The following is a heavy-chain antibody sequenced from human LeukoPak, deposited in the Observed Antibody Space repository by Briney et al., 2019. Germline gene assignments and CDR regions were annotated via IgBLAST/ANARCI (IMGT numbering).Heavy chain of an antibody. V-gene: IGHV5-51*01. D-gene: IGHD3-22*01. J-gene: IGHJ3*02. Sequence: GESLKISCKGSGYSFTSYWIGWVRQMPGKGLEWMGIIYPGDSDTRYSPSFQGQVTISADKSISTAYLQWSSLKASDTAMYYCARPGRHYYDSSGYSPDDAFDIWGQGTMVTVSS. CDR3: ARPGRHYYDSSGYSPDDAFDI. CDR2: IYPGDSDT. CDR1: GYSFTSYW.